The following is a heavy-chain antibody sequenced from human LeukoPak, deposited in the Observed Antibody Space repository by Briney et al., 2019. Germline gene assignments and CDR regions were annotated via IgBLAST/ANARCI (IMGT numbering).Heavy chain of an antibody. J-gene: IGHJ4*02. CDR1: GYTFTSYA. CDR2: IIPILGIA. Sequence: RASVKVSCKASGYTFTSYAISWVRQAPGQGLEWMGRIIPILGIANYAQKFQGRVTITADKSTSTAYMELSSLRSEDTAVYYCARGIAAAGASDYWGQGTLVTVSS. D-gene: IGHD6-13*01. V-gene: IGHV1-69*04. CDR3: ARGIAAAGASDY.